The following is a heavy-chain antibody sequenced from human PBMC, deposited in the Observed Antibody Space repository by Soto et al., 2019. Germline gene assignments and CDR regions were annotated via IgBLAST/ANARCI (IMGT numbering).Heavy chain of an antibody. J-gene: IGHJ5*01. CDR3: AKSYFFSWYDS. CDR1: GFIFSSYD. Sequence: PGGPLIRSCAASGFIFSSYDMAWVRQAPGKGLEWVSTVSSSADATQYADSVKGRFTISRDNSKNTLYLEMNNLGDEDTATYYCAKSYFFSWYDSWGQGTLVTVSS. V-gene: IGHV3-23*01. D-gene: IGHD3-10*01. CDR2: VSSSADAT.